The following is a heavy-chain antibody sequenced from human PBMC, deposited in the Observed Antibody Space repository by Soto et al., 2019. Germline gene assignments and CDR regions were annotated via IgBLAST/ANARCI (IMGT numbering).Heavy chain of an antibody. D-gene: IGHD3-10*01. Sequence: EVQLLDSGGGLVQPGGPLRLSCAASGFTFSGYALTWVRQAPGKGLEWVSAISGGGDATFYEDSVKGRFTISGDNSKNTLYLQKNPLRAEDTAVYYCAGMVSGFTGRPDLWDFDLWGRGTLVTVSS. CDR1: GFTFSGYA. CDR2: ISGGGDAT. CDR3: AGMVSGFTGRPDLWDFDL. V-gene: IGHV3-23*01. J-gene: IGHJ2*01.